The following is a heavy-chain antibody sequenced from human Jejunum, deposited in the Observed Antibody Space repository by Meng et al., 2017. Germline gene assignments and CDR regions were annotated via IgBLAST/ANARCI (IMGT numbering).Heavy chain of an antibody. CDR3: TTEKDRDHVFDI. J-gene: IGHJ3*02. D-gene: IGHD1-14*01. Sequence: QVQLVESGGGVVQPGEYPGLSWSAAGFTFSTSDMHWVRQAPGKGREWVAYVWYDGGREYYADSVKGRFTISRDNSRNTLYLQMNSLRAEDTAVYFCTTEKDRDHVFDIWGQGTMVTVSS. CDR2: VWYDGGRE. V-gene: IGHV3-30*02. CDR1: GFTFSTSD.